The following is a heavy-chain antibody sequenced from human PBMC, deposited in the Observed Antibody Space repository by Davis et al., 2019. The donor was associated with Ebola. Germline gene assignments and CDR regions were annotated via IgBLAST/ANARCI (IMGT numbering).Heavy chain of an antibody. CDR1: GYTFTSYD. CDR2: MRPISGDS. Sequence: AASVKVSSKTSGYTFTSYDINWVRQAPGQGLEWVGWMRPISGDSGYAQKFQGRVSMTRDTSISTVYMELTSLRSEDTAVYYCARRGTVTTWYYYGMDVWGQGTTVTVSS. J-gene: IGHJ6*02. D-gene: IGHD4-11*01. V-gene: IGHV1-8*01. CDR3: ARRGTVTTWYYYGMDV.